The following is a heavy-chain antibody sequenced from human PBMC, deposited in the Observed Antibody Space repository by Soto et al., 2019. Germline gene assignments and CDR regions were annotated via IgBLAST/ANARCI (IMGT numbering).Heavy chain of an antibody. CDR3: ARDKWYYGSPFDY. CDR1: GFTFSSYG. Sequence: PGGSLRLSCAASGFTFSSYGMHWVRQTPGRGLEWVAVIWYDGSNKYYADSVKGRFTISRDNSKNTLYLQMNSLRAEDTAVYYCARDKWYYGSPFDYWGQGTLVTVSS. V-gene: IGHV3-33*01. CDR2: IWYDGSNK. J-gene: IGHJ4*02. D-gene: IGHD3-10*01.